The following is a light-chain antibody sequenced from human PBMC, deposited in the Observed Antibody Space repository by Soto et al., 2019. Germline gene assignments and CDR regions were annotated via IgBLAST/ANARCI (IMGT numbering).Light chain of an antibody. CDR2: EAS. CDR3: HQHINWPLT. Sequence: EIVLTQSPATLSLSPGERATLSCRASQTVSSSLAWYQQKPGQAPRLLIYEASNRATGIPARFSGSGSGADFTLTISGLEPEDFALYYWHQHINWPLTFGGGTKVEIK. J-gene: IGKJ4*01. CDR1: QTVSSS. V-gene: IGKV3-11*01.